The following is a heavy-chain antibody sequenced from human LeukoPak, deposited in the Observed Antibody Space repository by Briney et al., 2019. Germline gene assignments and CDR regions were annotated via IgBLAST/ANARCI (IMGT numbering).Heavy chain of an antibody. V-gene: IGHV4-38-2*02. D-gene: IGHD1-26*01. CDR1: GYSISSGYY. CDR2: IHSSGNT. J-gene: IGHJ5*02. Sequence: PSETLSLTCTVSGYSISSGYYWGWIRQPPGKRLEWVGSIHSSGNTYYNPTLKSRVTISVDTSKNQFSLNLTSVTAADTAVYYCARAGTEWEFDPWGQGTLVTVSS. CDR3: ARAGTEWEFDP.